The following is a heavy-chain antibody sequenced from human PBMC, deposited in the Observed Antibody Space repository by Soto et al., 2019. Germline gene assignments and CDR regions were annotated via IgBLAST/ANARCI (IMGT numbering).Heavy chain of an antibody. J-gene: IGHJ4*02. D-gene: IGHD6-19*01. CDR1: VFTFIGSF. CDR3: ARYYRGSGRYFFDY. V-gene: IGHV3-7*03. CDR2: INQDGGVT. Sequence: GPLRLSCVASVFTFIGSFMGWIRQAPGKGLEWVANINQDGGVTYYVDSVEGRFTISRDNTKDSLYLQMNSLRGEDTAIYYCARYYRGSGRYFFDYWGQGTLVTVSS.